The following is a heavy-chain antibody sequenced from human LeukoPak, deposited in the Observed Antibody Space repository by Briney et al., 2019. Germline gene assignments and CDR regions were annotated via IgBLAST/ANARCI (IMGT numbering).Heavy chain of an antibody. CDR2: ISWNSGSI. V-gene: IGHV3-9*01. D-gene: IGHD6-13*01. J-gene: IGHJ5*02. Sequence: GGSLRLSCAASGFTFDDYAMHWVRQAPGKGLEWVSGISWNSGSIGYADSVKGRFTVSRDNAKNSLYLQMNSLRAEDTALYYCAKEGWSSSWYGRFDPWGQRTLVTVSS. CDR3: AKEGWSSSWYGRFDP. CDR1: GFTFDDYA.